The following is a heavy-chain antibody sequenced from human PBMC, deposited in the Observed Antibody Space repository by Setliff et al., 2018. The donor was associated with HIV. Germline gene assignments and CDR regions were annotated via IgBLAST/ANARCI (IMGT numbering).Heavy chain of an antibody. Sequence: SETLSLTCTVSGGSISNSYWTWIRQPPGKGLEWIGYIYTSGSTNYNPSLKSRVSISIDTSKNQFSVKPSSVTAADTAVYYCARGHPLYSGSYYGDYWGQGTLVTVSS. V-gene: IGHV4-4*08. D-gene: IGHD1-26*01. J-gene: IGHJ4*02. CDR3: ARGHPLYSGSYYGDY. CDR2: IYTSGST. CDR1: GGSISNSY.